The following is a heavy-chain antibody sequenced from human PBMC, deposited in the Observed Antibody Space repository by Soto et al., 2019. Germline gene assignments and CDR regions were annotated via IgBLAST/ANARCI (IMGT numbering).Heavy chain of an antibody. V-gene: IGHV4-30-2*01. D-gene: IGHD2-15*01. CDR1: GGSIGNDDYS. CDR2: IYHSGTT. Sequence: SETLSLTCTVSGGSIGNDDYSWSWVRQPPGKGLEWIGYIYHSGTTYYNPSLTSRVTISVDGSNNQFSLKLTSMTAADTAVYYCATVIPATRYFAYWGQGILVTGSS. CDR3: ATVIPATRYFAY. J-gene: IGHJ4*02.